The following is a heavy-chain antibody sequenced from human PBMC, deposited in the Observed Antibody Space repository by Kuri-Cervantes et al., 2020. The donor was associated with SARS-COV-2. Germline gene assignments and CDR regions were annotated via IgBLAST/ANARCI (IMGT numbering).Heavy chain of an antibody. CDR1: GFAFDDYG. J-gene: IGHJ6*03. Sequence: GVLKISCTASGFAFDDYGMSWVRQAPGKGLEWVSGINWNGGSTGYADSVKGRFTISRDNAKNSLYLQMNSLRAEDTALYYCARQQLALYYYYYMDVWGKGTTVTVSS. CDR3: ARQQLALYYYYYMDV. V-gene: IGHV3-20*04. CDR2: INWNGGST. D-gene: IGHD6-13*01.